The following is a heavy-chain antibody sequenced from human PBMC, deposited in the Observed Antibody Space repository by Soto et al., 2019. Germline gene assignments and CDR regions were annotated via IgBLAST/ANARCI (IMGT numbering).Heavy chain of an antibody. Sequence: VGSLRLSCAASGFSVRTNYMSWVRQAPGKGLEWVSVFESGGSIYYADSVKGRFIISRDYAKNTVYLQMNSLRADDTAVYYCARAGVTPHFFVYWGQGTLVKVSS. CDR1: GFSVRTNY. J-gene: IGHJ4*02. CDR2: FESGGSI. V-gene: IGHV3-53*01. D-gene: IGHD2-21*02. CDR3: ARAGVTPHFFVY.